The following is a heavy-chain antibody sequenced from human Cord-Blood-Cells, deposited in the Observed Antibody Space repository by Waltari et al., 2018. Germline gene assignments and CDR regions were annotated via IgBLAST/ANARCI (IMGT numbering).Heavy chain of an antibody. Sequence: HVQLQPWGAGLFKPSATLPLPCDVYGGCFSGSYWSLIRAPPGKGLEWIGEINHSGSTNYNPSLKSRVTISVDTSKNQFSLKLSSVTAADTAVYYCARKRSSSWYGAFDIWGQGTMVTVSS. CDR2: INHSGST. D-gene: IGHD6-13*01. CDR3: ARKRSSSWYGAFDI. V-gene: IGHV4-34*01. J-gene: IGHJ3*02. CDR1: GGCFSGSY.